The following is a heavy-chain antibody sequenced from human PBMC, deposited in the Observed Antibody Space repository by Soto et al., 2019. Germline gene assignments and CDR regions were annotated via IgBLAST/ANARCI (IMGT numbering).Heavy chain of an antibody. V-gene: IGHV3-30-3*01. CDR2: ISYDGSNK. D-gene: IGHD6-13*01. J-gene: IGHJ6*02. CDR3: ARGDLRSWYALVNYYYYGMDV. CDR1: GFTFSSYA. Sequence: PGGSLRLSCAASGFTFSSYAMYWVRQAPGKGLEWVAVISYDGSNKYYADSVKGRFTISRDNSKNTLYLQMNSLRAEDTAVYYCARGDLRSWYALVNYYYYGMDVWGQGTTVTAP.